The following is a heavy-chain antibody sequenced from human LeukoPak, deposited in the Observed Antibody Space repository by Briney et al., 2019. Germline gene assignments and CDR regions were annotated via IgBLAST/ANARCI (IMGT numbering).Heavy chain of an antibody. D-gene: IGHD3-9*01. J-gene: IGHJ4*02. Sequence: PGESLKISCKGSGYSFTSYWIGWVRQMPGKGLEWMGIIYPGDSDTRYSPSFQGQVTISADKSISTAYLQWSSLKASDTAMYYCARLSYDILTGYSPPYDYWGQGTLVTVSS. CDR3: ARLSYDILTGYSPPYDY. CDR1: GYSFTSYW. CDR2: IYPGDSDT. V-gene: IGHV5-51*03.